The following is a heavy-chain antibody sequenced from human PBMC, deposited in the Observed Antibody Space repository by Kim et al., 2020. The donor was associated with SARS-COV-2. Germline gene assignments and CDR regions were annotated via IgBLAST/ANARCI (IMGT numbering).Heavy chain of an antibody. J-gene: IGHJ4*02. CDR1: GGSISSSSYY. Sequence: SETLSLTCTVSGGSISSSSYYWGWIRQPPGKGLEWIGSIYYSGSTYYNPSLKSRVTISVDTSKNQFSLKLSSVTAADTAVYYCASPSEEYYYDSSGYYRSIGRIDSWGQGTLVTVSS. CDR3: ASPSEEYYYDSSGYYRSIGRIDS. D-gene: IGHD3-22*01. CDR2: IYYSGST. V-gene: IGHV4-39*01.